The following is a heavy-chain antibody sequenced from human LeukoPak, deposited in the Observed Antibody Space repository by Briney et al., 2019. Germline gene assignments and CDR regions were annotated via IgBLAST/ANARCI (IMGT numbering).Heavy chain of an antibody. J-gene: IGHJ6*02. Sequence: QPGGSLRLSCAASGFTFSSYGMHWVRQAPGKGLEWVAATWYDGSNKYYADSVKGRFTISRDNSKNTLYLQMNSLRAEDTAVYYCAKVYLLEFYGDSLGGLMDVWGQGTTVTVSS. CDR3: AKVYLLEFYGDSLGGLMDV. CDR1: GFTFSSYG. CDR2: TWYDGSNK. V-gene: IGHV3-30*02. D-gene: IGHD4-17*01.